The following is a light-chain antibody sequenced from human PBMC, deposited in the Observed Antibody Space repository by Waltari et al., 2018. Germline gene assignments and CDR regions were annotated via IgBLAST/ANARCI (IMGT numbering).Light chain of an antibody. J-gene: IGLJ1*01. CDR2: DVS. V-gene: IGLV2-11*01. CDR1: RRHVGGYNY. Sequence: QSALTQTRSVSGSPGQSVTISCTGTRRHVGGYNYGAGYQQHPAKAPKLMIYDVSKRPSGVPDRFSGSNSRNTASLTISGLQAEDEADYYFCSYAGSYTLYVFGTGPKVTVL. CDR3: CSYAGSYTLYV.